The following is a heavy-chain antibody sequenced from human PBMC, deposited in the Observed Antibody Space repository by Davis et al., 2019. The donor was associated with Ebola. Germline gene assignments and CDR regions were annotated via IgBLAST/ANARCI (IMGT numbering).Heavy chain of an antibody. J-gene: IGHJ4*02. CDR1: GYSFTSYW. D-gene: IGHD6-19*01. V-gene: IGHV5-10-1*01. CDR2: IDPSDSYT. Sequence: KVSCKGSGYSFTSYWISWVRQMPGKGLEWMGRIDPSDSYTNYSPSFQGHVTISADKSISTAYLQWSSLKASDTAMYYCARLGDSSGWLDRPFDYWGQGTLVTVSS. CDR3: ARLGDSSGWLDRPFDY.